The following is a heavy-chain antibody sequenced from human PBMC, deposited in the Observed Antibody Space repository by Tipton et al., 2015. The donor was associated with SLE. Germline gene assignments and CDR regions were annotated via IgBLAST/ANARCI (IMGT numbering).Heavy chain of an antibody. D-gene: IGHD6-13*01. CDR3: AKSGAAGPYFDY. Sequence: SLRLSCAASGFTFSSYAMSWVRQAPGKGLEWVSAISGSGGSTYYADSVKGRFTISRDNSKNTLYLQMNSLRAEDTAVYCCAKSGAAGPYFDYWGQGTLVTVSS. J-gene: IGHJ4*02. CDR1: GFTFSSYA. V-gene: IGHV3-23*01. CDR2: ISGSGGST.